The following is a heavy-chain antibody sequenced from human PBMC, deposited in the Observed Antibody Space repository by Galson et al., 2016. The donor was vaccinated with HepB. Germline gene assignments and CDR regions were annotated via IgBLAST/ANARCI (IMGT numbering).Heavy chain of an antibody. J-gene: IGHJ6*02. CDR3: AKRPYSYGWHYGMDV. CDR2: ITSGGTN. V-gene: IGHV3-23*01. Sequence: SLRLSCAASGFSFSSYAMSWVRQAPGKGLEWVSGITSGGTNYDADSVKGRFTISRDNSKNILYLQMKSLRDEDTAVYYCAKRPYSYGWHYGMDVWGQGTTVTVSS. D-gene: IGHD5-18*01. CDR1: GFSFSSYA.